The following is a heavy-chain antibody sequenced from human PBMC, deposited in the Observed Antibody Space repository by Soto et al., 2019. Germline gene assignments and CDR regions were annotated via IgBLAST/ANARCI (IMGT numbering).Heavy chain of an antibody. CDR3: AKDSSGWLLDY. CDR1: GFTFSSYG. Sequence: QVQLVESGGGVVQPGRSLRLSCAASGFTFSSYGMHWVRQAPGKGLEWVAVISYDGSNKYYADSVKGRFTISRDNSKNTLYLQMNSLRAEDTAVYYCAKDSSGWLLDYWGQRTLVTVSS. D-gene: IGHD6-19*01. V-gene: IGHV3-30*18. CDR2: ISYDGSNK. J-gene: IGHJ4*02.